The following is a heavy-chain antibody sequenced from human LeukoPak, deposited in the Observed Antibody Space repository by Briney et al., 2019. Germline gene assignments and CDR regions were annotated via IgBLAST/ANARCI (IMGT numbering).Heavy chain of an antibody. Sequence: ASAKVSCKASGGTFSSYAISWVRQAPGQGLEWMGRIIPIFGTANYAQKFQGRVTITTDESTSTAYMELSSLRSEDTAVYYCARSSGPLGWPSGSYYDYWGQGTLVTVSS. CDR2: IIPIFGTA. CDR1: GGTFSSYA. CDR3: ARSSGPLGWPSGSYYDY. V-gene: IGHV1-69*05. D-gene: IGHD1-26*01. J-gene: IGHJ4*02.